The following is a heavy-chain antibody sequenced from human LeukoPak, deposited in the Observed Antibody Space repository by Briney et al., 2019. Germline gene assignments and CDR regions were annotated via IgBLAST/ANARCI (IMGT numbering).Heavy chain of an antibody. CDR1: GGSMSSYY. J-gene: IGHJ4*02. CDR3: ARGSDFGDY. CDR2: IYYSGTT. V-gene: IGHV4-59*01. Sequence: SETLSLTCTVSGGSMSSYYWSWIRQPPGKGLEWIGYIYYSGTTNYNPSLKGRVTMSVDTSKNQFSLRLSSVTAADTAVHYCARGSDFGDYWGQGTLVTVSS. D-gene: IGHD4-17*01.